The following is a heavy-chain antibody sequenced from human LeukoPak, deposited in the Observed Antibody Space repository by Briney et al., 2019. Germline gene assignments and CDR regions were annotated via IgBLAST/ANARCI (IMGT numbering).Heavy chain of an antibody. Sequence: VGPLRLSCAASGFSFSSYSINWVGHAAGKGLEWVSYLSGDCNAKHYTDSVKGRFTISRDDAKNALYLQMNSLRAEDTAVYFCARDYVYAFDYWGQGTLVTVSS. J-gene: IGHJ4*02. CDR3: ARDYVYAFDY. CDR2: LSGDCNAK. D-gene: IGHD2/OR15-2a*01. V-gene: IGHV3-48*01. CDR1: GFSFSSYS.